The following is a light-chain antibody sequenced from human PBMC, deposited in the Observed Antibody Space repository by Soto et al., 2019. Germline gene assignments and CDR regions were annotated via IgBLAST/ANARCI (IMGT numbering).Light chain of an antibody. J-gene: IGLJ3*02. V-gene: IGLV1-40*01. CDR2: SNN. CDR1: SSNIGADYD. Sequence: QSVLTQPPSVSGAPGLRVTISCTGSSSNIGADYDVHWYQQIPGKAPKLLIDSNNKRPPGVPDRFSGSKSGTSAALAITGLQAEDEADYYCLSDYDSLSGSGVFGGGTKLTVL. CDR3: LSDYDSLSGSGV.